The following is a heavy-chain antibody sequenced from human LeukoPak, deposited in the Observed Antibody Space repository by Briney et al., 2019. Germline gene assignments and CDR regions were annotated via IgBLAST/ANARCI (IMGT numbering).Heavy chain of an antibody. J-gene: IGHJ4*02. CDR3: VIGSWLFRFDH. D-gene: IGHD3-22*01. CDR2: IYPGDSDT. Sequence: GESRKISCKGSGYSFTNYWIGWMRQMPGKGLEWMGIIYPGDSDTRYSPSFQGQVTISADKSISTAYLQWSSLKASDTAMYYCVIGSWLFRFDHWGQGTLVTVSS. CDR1: GYSFTNYW. V-gene: IGHV5-51*01.